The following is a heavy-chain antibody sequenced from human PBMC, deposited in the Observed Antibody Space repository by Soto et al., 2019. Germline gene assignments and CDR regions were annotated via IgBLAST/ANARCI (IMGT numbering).Heavy chain of an antibody. CDR2: IQTKSNDYAT. J-gene: IGHJ4*02. Sequence: GGSLRLSCTASGSTLSDSAMHWVRLASGKGLEWVGRIQTKSNDYATAYGESVKGRFTISRDESKDTAYLQMNSLKADDTAVYFCTCSVSGDTGLHFWGQGTLVTVSS. CDR1: GSTLSDSA. D-gene: IGHD5-18*01. V-gene: IGHV3-73*01. CDR3: TCSVSGDTGLHF.